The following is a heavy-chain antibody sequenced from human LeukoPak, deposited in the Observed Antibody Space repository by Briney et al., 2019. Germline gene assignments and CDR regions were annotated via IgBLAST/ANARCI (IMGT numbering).Heavy chain of an antibody. CDR1: GGSISSYY. J-gene: IGHJ6*03. CDR3: VRTEESGYSYRYFGYYYYMDV. Sequence: SETLSLTCTVSGGSISSYYWSWIRQPPGKGLEWIGYIYYSGSTHYNPSLKSRVTISVDTSKNQFSLKLSPVTAADTAVYYCVRTEESGYSYRYFGYYYYMDVWGKGTTVTVSS. CDR2: IYYSGST. V-gene: IGHV4-59*01. D-gene: IGHD5-18*01.